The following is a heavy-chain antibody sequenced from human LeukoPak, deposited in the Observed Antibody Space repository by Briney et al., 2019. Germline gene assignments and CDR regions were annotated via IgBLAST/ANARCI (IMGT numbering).Heavy chain of an antibody. J-gene: IGHJ4*02. CDR2: ISGSGGST. V-gene: IGHV3-23*01. D-gene: IGHD3-10*01. Sequence: GGSLRLSCAASGFTFSSYGMSWVRQAPGKGLEWVSAISGSGGSTYYADSVKGRFTISRDNSKNTLYLQMNSLRAEDTAVYYCAKDLAKITMVRGVKPLFDYWGQGTLVTVSS. CDR1: GFTFSSYG. CDR3: AKDLAKITMVRGVKPLFDY.